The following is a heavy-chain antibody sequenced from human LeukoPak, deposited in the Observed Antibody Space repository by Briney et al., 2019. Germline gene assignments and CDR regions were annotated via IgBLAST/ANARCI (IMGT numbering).Heavy chain of an antibody. CDR3: ARGTVTTRKYYFDY. D-gene: IGHD4-17*01. V-gene: IGHV1-69*05. J-gene: IGHJ4*02. Sequence: SVKVSCKASGGTFSSYAISWARQAPGQGLEWMGRIIPIFGTANYAQKFQGRVTITTDESTSTAYMELSSLRSEDTAVYYCARGTVTTRKYYFDYWGQGTLVTVSS. CDR2: IIPIFGTA. CDR1: GGTFSSYA.